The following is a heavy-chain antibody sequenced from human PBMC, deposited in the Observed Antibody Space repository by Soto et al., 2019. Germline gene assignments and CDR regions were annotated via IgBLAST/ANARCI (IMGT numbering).Heavy chain of an antibody. D-gene: IGHD3-22*01. V-gene: IGHV3-23*01. Sequence: EVPLLESGGGLVQPGGSLRLSCAASGFTFSFCAFCAMSWVRQAPGKGLEWVSSIRGSGGDTYYADSVRGRFTISRDNSKNTLYLQMNSLRVEDTAVYYCVKGHSDSYYYFDYWGQGTLVTVSS. CDR1: GFTFSFCA. J-gene: IGHJ4*02. CDR2: IRGSGGDT. CDR3: VKGHSDSYYYFDY.